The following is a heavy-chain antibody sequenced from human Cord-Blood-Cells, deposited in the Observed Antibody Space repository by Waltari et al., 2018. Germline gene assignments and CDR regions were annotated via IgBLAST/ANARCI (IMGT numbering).Heavy chain of an antibody. J-gene: IGHJ3*02. Sequence: QVQLQQWGAGLLKPSETLSLTCAVYGGSFSGYSWSWIRQPPGKGLEWIGEINHSGSTNYNPSLKSRVTISVDTSKNQFSLKLSSVTAADTAVYYCARDWGSRAFDIWGQGTMVTVSS. CDR3: ARDWGSRAFDI. V-gene: IGHV4-34*01. CDR1: GGSFSGYS. CDR2: INHSGST. D-gene: IGHD7-27*01.